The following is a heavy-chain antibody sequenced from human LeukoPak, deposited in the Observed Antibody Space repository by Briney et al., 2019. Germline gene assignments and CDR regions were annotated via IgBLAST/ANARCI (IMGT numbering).Heavy chain of an antibody. CDR3: ARDVLVWFGELLSNFDY. D-gene: IGHD3-10*01. J-gene: IGHJ4*02. CDR2: INSSSSYI. Sequence: GGSLRLSCAASGYTFSSYSMNWVRQAPGKGLEWVSSINSSSSYINYADSVKGRFTITRDNAKNSLYLQMNRLRAEDTAVYYCARDVLVWFGELLSNFDYWGQGTLVTVSS. CDR1: GYTFSSYS. V-gene: IGHV3-21*01.